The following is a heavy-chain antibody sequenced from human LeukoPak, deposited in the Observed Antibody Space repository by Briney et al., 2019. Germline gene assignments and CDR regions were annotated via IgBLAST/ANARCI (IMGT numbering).Heavy chain of an antibody. CDR1: GFTFSNYG. CDR2: ISSASSTV. J-gene: IGHJ3*01. Sequence: PGGSLRLSCAASGFTFSNYGMNWVRQAPGKGLEWISYISSASSTVHYADSMKGRFTISRDNAKNSLFLQMNSLRAEDTAVYYCAREGPWGQGTMVTVSS. V-gene: IGHV3-48*01. CDR3: AREGP.